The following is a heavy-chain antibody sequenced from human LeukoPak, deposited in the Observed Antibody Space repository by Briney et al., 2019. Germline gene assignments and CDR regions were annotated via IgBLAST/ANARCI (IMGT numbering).Heavy chain of an antibody. V-gene: IGHV1-69*05. D-gene: IGHD2-2*01. CDR2: IIPIFGTA. CDR1: GGTFSSYA. CDR3: AREVVVVPAVSYGNRNSYGYYMDV. Sequence: GASVKVSCKASGGTFSSYAISWVRQAPGQGLEWMGGIIPIFGTANYAQKFQGRVTITTDESTSTAYMELSSLRSEDTAVYYCAREVVVVPAVSYGNRNSYGYYMDVWGKGTTVTVSS. J-gene: IGHJ6*03.